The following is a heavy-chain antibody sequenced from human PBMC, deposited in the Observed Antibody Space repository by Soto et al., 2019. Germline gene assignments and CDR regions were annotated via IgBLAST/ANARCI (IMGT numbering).Heavy chain of an antibody. Sequence: SSETLSLTCIVSGGSIISSISCFSWMRQPPWKGLEWIGNVYYSGTTYYNPSLKGRVTVSMDMSKNQFSLKLTSVAAADSAIYYCARHPDVIGHCTYDSCHGSYHFGMDVWGQGTTVTVSS. J-gene: IGHJ6*02. CDR1: GGSIISSISC. V-gene: IGHV4-39*01. D-gene: IGHD2-8*01. CDR2: VYYSGTT. CDR3: ARHPDVIGHCTYDSCHGSYHFGMDV.